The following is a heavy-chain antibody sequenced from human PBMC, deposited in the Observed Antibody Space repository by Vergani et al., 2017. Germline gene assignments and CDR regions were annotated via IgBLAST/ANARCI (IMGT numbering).Heavy chain of an antibody. CDR2: IIPILGIA. D-gene: IGHD2-21*01. CDR1: GGTFSSYA. J-gene: IGHJ5*02. V-gene: IGHV1-69*04. Sequence: QVQLVQSGAEVKKPGSSVKVSCKASGGTFSSYAISWVRQAPGQGLEWMGRIIPILGIANYARKFQGRVTITADKSTSTAYMELSSLRSEDTAVYYCARDRGLAISWFEPWGQGTLVTVSS. CDR3: ARDRGLAISWFEP.